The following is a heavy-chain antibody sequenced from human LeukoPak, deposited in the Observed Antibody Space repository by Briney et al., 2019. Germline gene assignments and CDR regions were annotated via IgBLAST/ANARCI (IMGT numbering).Heavy chain of an antibody. Sequence: ASVKVSCKASGYTFTSYYMHWVRQAPGQGLEWMGIINPSGGSTSYAQKFQGRVTMTRDTSTSTAYMELRSLRSDDTAVYYCARHRLHRIYYDSSGFYHDAFDIWGRGTMVTVSS. CDR2: INPSGGST. V-gene: IGHV1-46*01. D-gene: IGHD3-22*01. CDR3: ARHRLHRIYYDSSGFYHDAFDI. J-gene: IGHJ3*02. CDR1: GYTFTSYY.